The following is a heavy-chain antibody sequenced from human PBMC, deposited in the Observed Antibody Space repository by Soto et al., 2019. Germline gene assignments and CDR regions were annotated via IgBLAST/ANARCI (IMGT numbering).Heavy chain of an antibody. J-gene: IGHJ4*02. CDR3: ARSSVDTAMVTFFDY. V-gene: IGHV1-69*13. Sequence: ASVKVSCKASGGTFSSYAISWVRQAPGQGLEWMGGIIPIFGTANYAQRFQGRVTITADESTSTAYMELSSLRSEDTAVYYCARSSVDTAMVTFFDYWGQGTLVTVSS. CDR1: GGTFSSYA. D-gene: IGHD5-18*01. CDR2: IIPIFGTA.